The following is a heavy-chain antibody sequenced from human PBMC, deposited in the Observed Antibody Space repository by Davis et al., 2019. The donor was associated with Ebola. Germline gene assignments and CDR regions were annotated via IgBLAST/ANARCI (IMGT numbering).Heavy chain of an antibody. CDR1: GGSFSGYY. D-gene: IGHD1-14*01. Sequence: SETLSLTCAVYGGSFSGYYWSWIRQPPGKGLEWIGEINHSGSTNYNPSLKSRVTISVDTSKNQLSLKLSSVTAADTAVYYCTRGLVGMKSAYGMDVWGQGTTVIVSS. J-gene: IGHJ6*02. CDR2: INHSGST. CDR3: TRGLVGMKSAYGMDV. V-gene: IGHV4-34*01.